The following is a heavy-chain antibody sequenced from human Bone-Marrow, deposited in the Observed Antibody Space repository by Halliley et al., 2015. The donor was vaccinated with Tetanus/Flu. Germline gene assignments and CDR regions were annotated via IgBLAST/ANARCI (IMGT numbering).Heavy chain of an antibody. V-gene: IGHV3-23*01. D-gene: IGHD3-22*01. Sequence: SLRLSCAASGFTFSTYAMSWVRQAPGKGLEWVSLISDRGGTTHYADSVKGQVTISRDNSQNTLYLQMNSLRIEDTAVYFCAKDRGAHYYDSSGYGAFDVWGQGIVVTVSS. CDR3: AKDRGAHYYDSSGYGAFDV. J-gene: IGHJ3*01. CDR2: ISDRGGTT. CDR1: GFTFSTYA.